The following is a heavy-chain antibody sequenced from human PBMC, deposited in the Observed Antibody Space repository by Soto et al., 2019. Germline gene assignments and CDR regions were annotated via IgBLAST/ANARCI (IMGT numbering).Heavy chain of an antibody. CDR3: ARGGTIIAARPFYYYYMDV. CDR1: GFTFSSYW. D-gene: IGHD6-6*01. J-gene: IGHJ6*03. V-gene: IGHV3-74*01. CDR2: INSDGSST. Sequence: GGSLRLSCAASGFTFSSYWMHWVRQAPGKGLVWVSRINSDGSSTSYADSVKGRFTISRDNAKNTLYLQMNSLRAEDTAVYYCARGGTIIAARPFYYYYMDVWGKGTTVTVSS.